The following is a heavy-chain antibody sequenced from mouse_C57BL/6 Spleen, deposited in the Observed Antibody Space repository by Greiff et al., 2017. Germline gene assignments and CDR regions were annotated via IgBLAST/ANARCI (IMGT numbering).Heavy chain of an antibody. CDR1: GFTFSDYY. CDR3: ARAGGYFYYFDD. Sequence: EVKLMESEGGLVQPGSSMKLSCTASGFTFSDYYMAWVRQVPEKGLEWVANINYDGSSTYYLDSLKSRFIISRDNAKNILYLQMSSLKSEDTATYYCARAGGYFYYFDDWGQGTTLTVSS. D-gene: IGHD2-3*01. V-gene: IGHV5-16*01. J-gene: IGHJ2*01. CDR2: INYDGSST.